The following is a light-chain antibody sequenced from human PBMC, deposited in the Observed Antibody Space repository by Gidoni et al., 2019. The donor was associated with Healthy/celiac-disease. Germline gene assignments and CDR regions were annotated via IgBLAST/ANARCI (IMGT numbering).Light chain of an antibody. J-gene: IGKJ1*01. CDR1: QSVSSN. CDR3: QQYNNWPPLT. Sequence: EIVMTQSPATLSVSPGEKATLACRASQSVSSNLDWYQQTPGQAPRLLIYGASTRATGIPARFSGSGSGTDFTLTISSLQSEDFAFYYCQQYNNWPPLTFXXXTKVEIK. CDR2: GAS. V-gene: IGKV3-15*01.